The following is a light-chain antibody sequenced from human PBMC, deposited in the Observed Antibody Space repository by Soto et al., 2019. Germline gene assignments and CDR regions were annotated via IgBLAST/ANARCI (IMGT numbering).Light chain of an antibody. CDR3: QQYGTSPRT. CDR1: QSISSNY. Sequence: DIVMTQSPGALSLSPGERATVSCTAIQSISSNYLAWYQQKPGQSPRLLIYGASSRATGIPDRFSGRGSGTDFTLTISRLEPEDFAVYSCQQYGTSPRTFGQGTKVDIK. CDR2: GAS. V-gene: IGKV3-20*01. J-gene: IGKJ1*01.